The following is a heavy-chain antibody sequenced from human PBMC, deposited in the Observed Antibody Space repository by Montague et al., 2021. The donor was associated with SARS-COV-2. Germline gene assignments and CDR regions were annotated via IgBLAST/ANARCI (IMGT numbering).Heavy chain of an antibody. CDR3: AKVDSVFP. V-gene: IGHV3-23*03. CDR2: IYGATGRT. D-gene: IGHD3/OR15-3a*01. CDR1: GFTFSSSA. Sequence: LSLSWSASGFTFSSSALSWVRQAPGKGLEWVSNIYGATGRTFYADSVKGRFTMSRENSKNTLYLQMNSLRVDDTAVYYCAKVDSVFPWGQGTLVTVSS. J-gene: IGHJ4*02.